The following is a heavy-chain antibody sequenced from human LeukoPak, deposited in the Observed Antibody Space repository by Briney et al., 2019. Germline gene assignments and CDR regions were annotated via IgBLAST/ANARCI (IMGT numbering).Heavy chain of an antibody. V-gene: IGHV4-31*03. CDR1: GGSISSGGYY. J-gene: IGHJ4*02. CDR2: IYYSGST. CDR3: AKPGAYYDILTGHFDY. D-gene: IGHD3-9*01. Sequence: SETLSLTCTVSGGSISSGGYYWSWIRQHPGKGLEWIGYIYYSGSTYYNPSLKSRVTISVDTSKNQFSLKLSSVTAADTAVYYCAKPGAYYDILTGHFDYWGQGTLVTVSS.